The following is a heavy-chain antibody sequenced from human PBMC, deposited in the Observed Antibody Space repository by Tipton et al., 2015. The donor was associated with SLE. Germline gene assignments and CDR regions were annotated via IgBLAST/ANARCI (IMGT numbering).Heavy chain of an antibody. D-gene: IGHD5-12*01. Sequence: RSLRLSCAASGFTFSSYRLDWVRQAPGMGLEWVAVISHDGNDKYYADSLKGRFTISRDNSKNTLYLQMNSLGAEDTAVYYCARDRGYFGFLDYWGQGTLVTVSS. J-gene: IGHJ4*02. CDR1: GFTFSSYR. CDR2: ISHDGNDK. V-gene: IGHV3-30*04. CDR3: ARDRGYFGFLDY.